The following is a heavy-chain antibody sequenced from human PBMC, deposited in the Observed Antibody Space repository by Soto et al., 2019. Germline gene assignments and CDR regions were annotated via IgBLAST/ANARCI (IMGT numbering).Heavy chain of an antibody. J-gene: IGHJ4*02. CDR2: ISGSGEST. CDR3: AIPYRH. Sequence: GGSLRLSCAASGFTFSNYPMSWVRQAPGKGLEWVSAISGSGESTYYADSVKGRFTISRDNAKDTLHLQMSSLRVEDTAVYYCAIPYRHWGQGTLVTVSS. V-gene: IGHV3-23*01. D-gene: IGHD3-16*02. CDR1: GFTFSNYP.